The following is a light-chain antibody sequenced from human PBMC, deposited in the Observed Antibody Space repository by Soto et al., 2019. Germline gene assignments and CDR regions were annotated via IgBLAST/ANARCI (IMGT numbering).Light chain of an antibody. Sequence: QSALTQPPSVSGSPGQSITISCTGTTSDVGGYDFVSWYQQHPGRAPKLLIFEVSNRPSGVSHRFSGSKSGITASLTISGLQAEDEADYFCSSSASNSAYVFGTGTKVTVL. V-gene: IGLV2-14*01. J-gene: IGLJ1*01. CDR1: TSDVGGYDF. CDR2: EVS. CDR3: SSSASNSAYV.